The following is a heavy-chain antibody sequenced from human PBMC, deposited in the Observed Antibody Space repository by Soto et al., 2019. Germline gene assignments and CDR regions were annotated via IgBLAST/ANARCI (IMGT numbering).Heavy chain of an antibody. J-gene: IGHJ6*02. Sequence: SQTLSPTCAISGDSVSSNSAAWNWIRQSPSRGLEWLGRTYYRSKWYNEYAVSVKSRITINPYTSKNQFSLQLNSVTPEDTAVYYCARAYAERVAVAGTLLYDFYRKDVWCHGTTFTDSS. CDR3: ARAYAERVAVAGTLLYDFYRKDV. D-gene: IGHD6-19*01. V-gene: IGHV6-1*01. CDR1: GDSVSSNSAA. CDR2: TYYRSKWYN.